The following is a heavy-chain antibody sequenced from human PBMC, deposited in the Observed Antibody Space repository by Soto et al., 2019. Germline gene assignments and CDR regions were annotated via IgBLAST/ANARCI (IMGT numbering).Heavy chain of an antibody. J-gene: IGHJ4*02. Sequence: PSETLSLTCTVSGGSISSSSYYWGWIRQPPGKGLEWIGSIYYSGSTYYNPSLKSRVTISVDTSKNQFSLKLSSVTAADTAVYYCARRAVAGSFDYWGQGTLVTVSS. CDR1: GGSISSSSYY. V-gene: IGHV4-39*01. CDR3: ARRAVAGSFDY. CDR2: IYYSGST. D-gene: IGHD6-19*01.